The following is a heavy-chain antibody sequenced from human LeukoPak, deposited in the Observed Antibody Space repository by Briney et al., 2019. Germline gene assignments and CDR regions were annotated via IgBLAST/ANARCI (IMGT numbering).Heavy chain of an antibody. J-gene: IGHJ4*02. D-gene: IGHD6-13*01. CDR2: IYTSGST. Sequence: SETLSLTCTVSGGSISRYYWSWIRQPAGKGLEWIGRIYTSGSTNYNPSLKSRVTMSVDTPKNQFSLKLKSVTAADTAVYYCARGNSSSWPLDYWGQGTLVTGSS. V-gene: IGHV4-4*07. CDR1: GGSISRYY. CDR3: ARGNSSSWPLDY.